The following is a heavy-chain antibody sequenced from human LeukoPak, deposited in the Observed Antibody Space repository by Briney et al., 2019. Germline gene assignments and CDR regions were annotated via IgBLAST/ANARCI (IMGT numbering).Heavy chain of an antibody. CDR3: AKSGGVTIFRGGFDY. CDR1: GFTFSSYA. V-gene: IGHV3-23*01. Sequence: GGSLRLSCAASGFTFSSYAMNWGRQAPGKGLEWVSAITGSGGTTYYADSVKGRFTISRDNSKNTLYLQMNSLRAEDTAVYYCAKSGGVTIFRGGFDYWGQGTLVTVSS. D-gene: IGHD3-9*01. J-gene: IGHJ4*02. CDR2: ITGSGGTT.